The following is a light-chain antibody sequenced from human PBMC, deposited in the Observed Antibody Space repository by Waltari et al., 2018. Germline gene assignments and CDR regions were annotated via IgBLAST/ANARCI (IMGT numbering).Light chain of an antibody. J-gene: IGLJ1*01. CDR1: RRDVGGYKL. CDR3: SSYACNNRLV. Sequence: QSALTQPPSASGYPGQSVTITCTGTRRDVGGYKLVSWYQQFQGKAPKLMISEVSELPSGFPALFSRSKSGNTASLTFSWLQAEDESVYYFSSYACNNRLVFGTGTRVTV. CDR2: EVS. V-gene: IGLV2-8*01.